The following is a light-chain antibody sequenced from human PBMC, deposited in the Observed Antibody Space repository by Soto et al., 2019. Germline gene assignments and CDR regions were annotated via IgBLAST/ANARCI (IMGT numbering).Light chain of an antibody. CDR1: SSDVGSYNL. CDR2: EVS. Sequence: QSVLTQPASVSGSPGHSLTSSCTGTSSDVGSYNLVSWYQQHPGKAPKLMIYEVSKRPSGVSNRFSGSKSGNTASLTISGLQAEDEAAYYCCSYAGSTTYVFRTGTKVTVL. J-gene: IGLJ1*01. CDR3: CSYAGSTTYV. V-gene: IGLV2-23*02.